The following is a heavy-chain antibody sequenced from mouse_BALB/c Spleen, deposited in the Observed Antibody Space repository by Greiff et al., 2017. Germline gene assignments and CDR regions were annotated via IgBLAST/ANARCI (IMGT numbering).Heavy chain of an antibody. Sequence: VQLVESGGGLVKPGGSLKLSCAASGFTFSDYYMYWVRQTPEKRREWVATISDGGSYTYYPDSVKGRFTISRDNAKNNLYLQMSSLKSEDTAMYYCARGTGPFAYWGQGTLVTVSA. CDR2: ISDGGSYT. V-gene: IGHV5-4*02. D-gene: IGHD4-1*01. CDR3: ARGTGPFAY. CDR1: GFTFSDYY. J-gene: IGHJ3*01.